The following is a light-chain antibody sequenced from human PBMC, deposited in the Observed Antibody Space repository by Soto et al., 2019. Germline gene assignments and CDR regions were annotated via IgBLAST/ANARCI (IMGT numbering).Light chain of an antibody. V-gene: IGLV2-14*01. CDR1: SSDIGGYNY. J-gene: IGLJ2*01. Sequence: QSALTQPASVSGSPGQSITMSCTGASSDIGGYNYVSWYQHHPGEAPKLLIYDVTNRPSGVSNRFSASTSGNTASLTISGLQAEDEADYYCSSYTSGNTLLFGGGTKLTVL. CDR3: SSYTSGNTLL. CDR2: DVT.